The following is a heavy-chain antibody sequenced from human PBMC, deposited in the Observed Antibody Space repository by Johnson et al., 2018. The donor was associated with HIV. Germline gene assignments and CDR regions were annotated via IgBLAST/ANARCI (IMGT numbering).Heavy chain of an antibody. V-gene: IGHV3-30-3*01. CDR1: GYTFSSYA. CDR2: LSYDGSNK. J-gene: IGHJ3*02. D-gene: IGHD4-17*01. Sequence: QVQLVESGGGVVQPGRSLRLSCAASGYTFSSYAMHWVRQAPGKGLEWVAVLSYDGSNKYYADSVKGRFTISRDNSKYTLYLQMNSLRAEDTAVYYCARPGGDYSAFDIWGQGTMVTVSS. CDR3: ARPGGDYSAFDI.